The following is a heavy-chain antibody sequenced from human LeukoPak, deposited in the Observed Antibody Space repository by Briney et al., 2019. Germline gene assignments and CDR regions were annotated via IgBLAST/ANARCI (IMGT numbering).Heavy chain of an antibody. CDR1: VGSTSSSNW. CDR2: IYHSGGT. J-gene: IGHJ4*02. D-gene: IGHD3-3*01. Sequence: PRTLSPSCAVSVGSTSSSNWWSCVRQTPGKRLEWIGEIYHSGGTNYKPPLKRRVTISVDKSKSQISLKLSSVTPAHTRAYNSARGGRPSYDVAYWGQGTLVTVSS. V-gene: IGHV4-4*03. CDR3: ARGGRPSYDVAY.